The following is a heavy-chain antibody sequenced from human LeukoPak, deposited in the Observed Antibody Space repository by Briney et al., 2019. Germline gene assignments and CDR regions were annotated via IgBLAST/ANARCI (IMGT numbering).Heavy chain of an antibody. CDR1: GYTFTSYG. D-gene: IGHD3-22*01. CDR3: ARETRYYDSSGYPP. CDR2: ISAYNGNT. V-gene: IGHV1-18*01. Sequence: ASVKVSCKASGYTFTSYGISWVRQAPGQGLEWKGWISAYNGNTNYAQKLQGRVTMTTDTSTSTAYMELRSLRSDDTAVHYCARETRYYDSSGYPPWGQGTLVTVSS. J-gene: IGHJ5*02.